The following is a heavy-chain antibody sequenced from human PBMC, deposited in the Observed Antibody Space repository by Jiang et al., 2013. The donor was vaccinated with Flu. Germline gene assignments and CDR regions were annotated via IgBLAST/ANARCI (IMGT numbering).Heavy chain of an antibody. CDR2: IRSKAYGGTT. V-gene: IGHV3-49*05. Sequence: QLLESGGGLVKPGRSLRLSCTASGFTFGDYAMSWFRQAPGKGLEWVGFIRSKAYGGTTEYAASVKGRFTTSRDDSKSIAYLQMNSLKTEDTAVYYCTRGYDSSGYYGLAQPSIDYWGQGTLVTVSS. D-gene: IGHD3-22*01. J-gene: IGHJ4*02. CDR1: GFTFGDYA. CDR3: TRGYDSSGYYGLAQPSIDY.